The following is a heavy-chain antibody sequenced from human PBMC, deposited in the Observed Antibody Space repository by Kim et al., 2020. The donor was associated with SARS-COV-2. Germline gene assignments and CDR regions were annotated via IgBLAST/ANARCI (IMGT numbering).Heavy chain of an antibody. Sequence: APSVKGRFTTYRDNTKNTLYLQMNRLRAEDTAVYYCARDYQFGELLLAAYWGQGTLVTVSS. D-gene: IGHD3-10*01. V-gene: IGHV3-30*07. CDR3: ARDYQFGELLLAAY. J-gene: IGHJ4*02.